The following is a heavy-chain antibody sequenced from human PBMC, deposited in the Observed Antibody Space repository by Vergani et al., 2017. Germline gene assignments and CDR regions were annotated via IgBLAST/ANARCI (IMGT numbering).Heavy chain of an antibody. Sequence: EVQLVESGGGLIQPGGSLRLSCAASGFTVSSNYMSWVRQAPGKGLEWVSVIYSGGSTYYADSVKGRFTISRYNSKNTLYLQMNSLRAEDTAVYYCTTDWVSSSRARGHDYWGQGTLVTVSS. CDR1: GFTVSSNY. V-gene: IGHV3-53*01. J-gene: IGHJ4*02. CDR2: IYSGGST. D-gene: IGHD6-13*01. CDR3: TTDWVSSSRARGHDY.